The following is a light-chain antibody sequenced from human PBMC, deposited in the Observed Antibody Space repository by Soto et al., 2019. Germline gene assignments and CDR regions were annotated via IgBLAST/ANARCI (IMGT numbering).Light chain of an antibody. CDR1: QSLLHSNGYNY. CDR2: LGS. CDR3: MQALQAPLT. V-gene: IGKV2-28*01. J-gene: IGKJ1*01. Sequence: DIVVTQSPLSLPVTPGEPASISCRSSQSLLHSNGYNYLDWYLQKPGQSPQLLIYLGSNRASGVPDRFSGSGSGTDFTLKISRVEAGDVGLYYCMQALQAPLTFGQGTKVEIE.